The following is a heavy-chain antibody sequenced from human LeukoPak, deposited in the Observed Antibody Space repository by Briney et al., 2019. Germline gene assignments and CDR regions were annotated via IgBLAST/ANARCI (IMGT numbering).Heavy chain of an antibody. CDR3: ARGAQIAVAGSFDAFDI. D-gene: IGHD6-19*01. V-gene: IGHV1-46*01. CDR1: GYTFSSYY. Sequence: GASVKVSCKASGYTFSSYYMHWVRQAPGQGLEWMGIINPSGGTTTYAQKFQGRVTMTRDTSTGTVYMELNSLRSEDTAVYYCARGAQIAVAGSFDAFDIWGQGTMVTFSS. J-gene: IGHJ3*02. CDR2: INPSGGTT.